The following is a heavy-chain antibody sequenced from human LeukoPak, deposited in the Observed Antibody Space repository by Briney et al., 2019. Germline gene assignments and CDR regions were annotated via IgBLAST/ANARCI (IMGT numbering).Heavy chain of an antibody. CDR2: ISYDGSNK. J-gene: IGHJ4*02. CDR3: ARVGNYDYVWGSYRHSYFDY. D-gene: IGHD3-16*02. V-gene: IGHV3-30-3*01. CDR1: GFTFSSYA. Sequence: GGSLRLSCAASGFTFSSYAMHWVRQAPGKGLEWVAVISYDGSNKYYADSVKGRFTISRDNSKNTLYLQMNSLRAEDTAVYYCARVGNYDYVWGSYRHSYFDYWGQGTLVTVSS.